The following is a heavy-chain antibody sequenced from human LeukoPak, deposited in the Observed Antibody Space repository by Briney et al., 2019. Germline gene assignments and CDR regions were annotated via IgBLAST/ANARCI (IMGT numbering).Heavy chain of an antibody. CDR2: IYYSGST. CDR1: GGSISSYY. V-gene: IGHV4-59*08. D-gene: IGHD2-15*01. Sequence: PSETLSLTCTVSGGSISSYYWSWIRQPPGKGLEWIGYIYYSGSTNYNPSLKSRVTISVDTSKNQFSLKLSSVTAADTAVYYCARSGYCSGGSCHPGGDYYHYYMDVWGKGTTVTVSS. J-gene: IGHJ6*03. CDR3: ARSGYCSGGSCHPGGDYYHYYMDV.